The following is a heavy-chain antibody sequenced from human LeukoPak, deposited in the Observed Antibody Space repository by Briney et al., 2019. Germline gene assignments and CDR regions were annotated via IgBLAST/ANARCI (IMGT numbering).Heavy chain of an antibody. Sequence: SETLSLTCTVSGGSVSSRSSYWGWIRQPPGKGLEWIGSIYYSGSTYYNPSLKSRVTISVDTSKNQFSLKLSSVTAADTAVYYCARDKGITMIVADDAFDIWGQGTMVTVSS. CDR2: IYYSGST. D-gene: IGHD3-22*01. J-gene: IGHJ3*02. V-gene: IGHV4-39*07. CDR3: ARDKGITMIVADDAFDI. CDR1: GGSVSSRSSY.